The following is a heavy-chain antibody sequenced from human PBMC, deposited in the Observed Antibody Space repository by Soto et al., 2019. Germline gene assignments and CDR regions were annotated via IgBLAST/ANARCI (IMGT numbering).Heavy chain of an antibody. J-gene: IGHJ4*02. CDR3: ARDYGDYSLHY. Sequence: SETLSLTCTVTGGPISSSGYYWGWVRQTPGKGLEWIGTISNSGSTYYNPSVMSRVTISVDTSKNQFSLKLSSVTAADTAVYYCARDYGDYSLHYWGQGTLVTVS. CDR1: GGPISSSGYY. CDR2: ISNSGST. V-gene: IGHV4-39*07. D-gene: IGHD4-17*01.